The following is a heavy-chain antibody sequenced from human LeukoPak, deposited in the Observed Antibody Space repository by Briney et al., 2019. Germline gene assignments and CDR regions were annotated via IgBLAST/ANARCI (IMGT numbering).Heavy chain of an antibody. V-gene: IGHV3-21*01. Sequence: KPGGSLRLSCAASGFTFSSYSMNWVRQAPGKGLEWVSSISSSSNYIYYADSVKGRFTISRDNAKNSLYLQMNSLRADDTAVYYCARDMEGWFGPWGQGTLVTVSS. CDR2: ISSSSNYI. CDR3: ARDMEGWFGP. D-gene: IGHD3-3*01. CDR1: GFTFSSYS. J-gene: IGHJ5*02.